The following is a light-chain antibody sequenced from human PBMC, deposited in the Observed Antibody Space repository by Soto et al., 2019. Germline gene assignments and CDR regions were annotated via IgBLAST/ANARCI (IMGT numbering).Light chain of an antibody. J-gene: IGLJ1*01. Sequence: SYELTQPLSVSVALGQTASITCGGSNLGSKNVHWYQQKPGQAPVLVIYRDTNRPSGIPERFSGSHSGNSATLTISGAQDGDEGDYYCQVWDNSLYVFGTGTKVTVL. CDR3: QVWDNSLYV. V-gene: IGLV3-9*01. CDR2: RDT. CDR1: NLGSKN.